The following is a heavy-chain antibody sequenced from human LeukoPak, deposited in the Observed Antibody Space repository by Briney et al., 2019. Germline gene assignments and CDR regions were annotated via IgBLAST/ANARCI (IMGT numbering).Heavy chain of an antibody. J-gene: IGHJ4*02. V-gene: IGHV3-48*01. CDR2: ISSSSSTI. CDR1: GFTFDDYG. D-gene: IGHD6-13*01. CDR3: ARGRTVGAAVGRYYFDY. Sequence: GGSLRLSCAASGFTFDDYGMTWVRQAPGKGLEWVSYISSSSSTIYYADSVKGRFTISRDNAKNSLYLQMNSLRAEDTAVYYCARGRTVGAAVGRYYFDYWGQGTLVTVSS.